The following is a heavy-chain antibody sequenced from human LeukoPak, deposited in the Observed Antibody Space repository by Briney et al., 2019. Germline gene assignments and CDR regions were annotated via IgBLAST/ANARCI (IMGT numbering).Heavy chain of an antibody. V-gene: IGHV3-33*01. CDR2: IWYDGSNK. CDR1: GFTFSSYG. CDR3: ARDFSVGGSGSYVRQWLRLSYYYYGMDV. J-gene: IGHJ6*02. D-gene: IGHD3-10*01. Sequence: PGGSLRLSCAASGFTFSSYGMHWVRQAPGKGLEWVAVIWYDGSNKYYADSVKGRFTISRDNSKNTLYLQMNSLRAEDTAVYYCARDFSVGGSGSYVRQWLRLSYYYYGMDVWGQGTTVTVSS.